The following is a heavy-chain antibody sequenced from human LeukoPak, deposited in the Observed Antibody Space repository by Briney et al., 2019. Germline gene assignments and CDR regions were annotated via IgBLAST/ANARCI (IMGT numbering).Heavy chain of an antibody. D-gene: IGHD3-10*01. J-gene: IGHJ4*02. V-gene: IGHV3-30*18. CDR3: AKDRTSGTKYGEIDY. Sequence: GGSLRLSCAASGFTFSSYGMHWVRQAPGKGLEWVAVISYDGSNKYYADSVKGRFTISRDNAKNSLYLQMNSLRAEDTALYYCAKDRTSGTKYGEIDYWGQGTLVTVSS. CDR2: ISYDGSNK. CDR1: GFTFSSYG.